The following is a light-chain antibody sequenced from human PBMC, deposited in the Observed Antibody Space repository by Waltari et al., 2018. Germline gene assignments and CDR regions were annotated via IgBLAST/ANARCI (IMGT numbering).Light chain of an antibody. CDR1: QSPLHSNGYNF. J-gene: IGKJ1*01. CDR2: LGS. Sequence: DFFMTPSPLPLPVPPGKPGSLPCRSSQSPLHSNGYNFLDWYLQKPGQSPQPLIYLGSIRAPGVPDRFSGSGSGTDFTLKISRVEAEDVGVYYCMQALQTHRTFGQGTKVEIK. CDR3: MQALQTHRT. V-gene: IGKV2-28*01.